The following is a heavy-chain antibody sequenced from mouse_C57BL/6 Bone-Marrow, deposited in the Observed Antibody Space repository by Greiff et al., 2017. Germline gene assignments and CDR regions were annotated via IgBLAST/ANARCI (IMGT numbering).Heavy chain of an antibody. CDR1: GYTFTDYY. J-gene: IGHJ4*01. Sequence: EVQLQQSGPELVKPGASVKISCKASGYTFTDYYMNWVKQSHGKSLEWIGDINPNNGGTSYNQKFKGKATLTVDKSSSTAYMELRSLTSEDSAVYYCARGGYYYGRGGVYAMDYWGQGTSVTVSS. D-gene: IGHD1-1*01. CDR3: ARGGYYYGRGGVYAMDY. CDR2: INPNNGGT. V-gene: IGHV1-26*01.